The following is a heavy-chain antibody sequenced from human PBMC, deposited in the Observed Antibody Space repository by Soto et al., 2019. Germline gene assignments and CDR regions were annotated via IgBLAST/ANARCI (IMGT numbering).Heavy chain of an antibody. J-gene: IGHJ4*02. CDR3: ARSIVVVTALDY. CDR2: INAGNGNT. CDR1: GCTFTSYA. V-gene: IGHV1-3*05. D-gene: IGHD2-21*02. Sequence: QVQLVLSGAEEKKLGASVKVSCKAYGCTFTSYAMHWVRQAPGQRLEWMGWINAGNGNTKYSQKFQGRVTITRDTSASTAYMELSSLRSEDTAVYYCARSIVVVTALDYWGQGTLVTVSS.